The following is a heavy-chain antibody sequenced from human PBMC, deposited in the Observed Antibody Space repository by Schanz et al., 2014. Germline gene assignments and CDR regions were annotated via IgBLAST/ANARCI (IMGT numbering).Heavy chain of an antibody. J-gene: IGHJ4*02. V-gene: IGHV3-64D*06. D-gene: IGHD2-15*01. CDR1: GFTFSTFA. CDR2: ISNNGDST. Sequence: EVQLVESGGDLVQPGGSLRLSCSASGFTFSTFAMHWVRQAPGKGLEYISAISNNGDSTYYADSVKGRFTISRDNSKNTLFLQMSSLRTEDTAVYYCARLDPYCRSGTCSRAFDFWGQGTLGTVSS. CDR3: ARLDPYCRSGTCSRAFDF.